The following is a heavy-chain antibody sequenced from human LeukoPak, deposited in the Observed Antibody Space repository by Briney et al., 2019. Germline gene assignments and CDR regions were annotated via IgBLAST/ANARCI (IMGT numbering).Heavy chain of an antibody. CDR3: ARARRGYGWAFDY. CDR1: GRTFSSYA. V-gene: IGHV1-69*13. CDR2: IIPIFGTA. J-gene: IGHJ4*02. D-gene: IGHD5-12*01. Sequence: SVKVSCKASGRTFSSYAISWVGQAPGQGLEWLGGIIPIFGTANYAQKFQGRVTITADESKSTAYMELSSLRSEDTAVYYCARARRGYGWAFDYWGQGTLVTVSS.